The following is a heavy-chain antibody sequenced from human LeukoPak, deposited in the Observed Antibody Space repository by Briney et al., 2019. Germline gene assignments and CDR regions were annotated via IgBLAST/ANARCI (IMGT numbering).Heavy chain of an antibody. D-gene: IGHD3-10*01. CDR3: AKGGFGELNFDY. J-gene: IGHJ4*02. Sequence: GGSLRLSCAASRFTVSSYAMSWVRQAPGKGLDWVSAIGYSGGSTYYADSVKGRFTISRDNSKNTLYLQMNSLRAEDTAVYYCAKGGFGELNFDYWGQGTLVTVSS. V-gene: IGHV3-23*01. CDR2: IGYSGGST. CDR1: RFTVSSYA.